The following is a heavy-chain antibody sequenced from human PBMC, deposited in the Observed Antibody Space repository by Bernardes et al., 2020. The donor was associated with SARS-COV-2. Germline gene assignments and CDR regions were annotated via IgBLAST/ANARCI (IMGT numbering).Heavy chain of an antibody. CDR2: IKQDGSAK. Sequence: GGSLRLSCAASGFTFTDYWMGWVRQTPGKGLEWVGNIKQDGSAKYYMDSLKGRFTISRDNTQNSLFLQMNSLGVDDTAMYYCVRDFCSTGCYTENWGQGTLVTVSS. V-gene: IGHV3-7*01. CDR1: GFTFTDYW. CDR3: VRDFCSTGCYTEN. D-gene: IGHD2-2*02. J-gene: IGHJ4*02.